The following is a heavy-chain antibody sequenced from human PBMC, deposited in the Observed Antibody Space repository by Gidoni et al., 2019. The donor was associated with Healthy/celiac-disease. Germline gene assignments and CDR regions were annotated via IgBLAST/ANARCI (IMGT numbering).Heavy chain of an antibody. J-gene: IGHJ4*02. CDR3: TRSMQGTVTSPFDY. D-gene: IGHD4-17*01. CDR1: GFTFSNAW. Sequence: EVQLVESGGGLVKPGGSLRLSCAASGFTFSNAWMSWVRQAPGKGLEWVGRIKSKTDGGTTDYAAPVKGRFTISRDDSKNTLYLQMNSLKTEDTAVYYCTRSMQGTVTSPFDYWGQGTLVTVSS. V-gene: IGHV3-15*01. CDR2: IKSKTDGGTT.